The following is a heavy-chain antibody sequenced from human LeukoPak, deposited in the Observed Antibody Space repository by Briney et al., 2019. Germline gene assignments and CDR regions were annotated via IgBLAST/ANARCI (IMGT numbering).Heavy chain of an antibody. Sequence: PSETLSLTCTVSGGSITSVSYSWTWSRQPPGKGLEWLGYIYSSGSAYYNPSLKSRVTISVNTDKNHFSLRLTSVTAADTAVYYCARTAGKGDYVGWFDPWGQGTLVTVSS. CDR1: GGSITSVSYS. CDR2: IYSSGSA. CDR3: ARTAGKGDYVGWFDP. V-gene: IGHV4-30-4*07. J-gene: IGHJ5*02. D-gene: IGHD4-17*01.